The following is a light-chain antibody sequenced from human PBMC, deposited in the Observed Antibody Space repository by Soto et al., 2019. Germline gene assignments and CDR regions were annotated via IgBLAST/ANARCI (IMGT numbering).Light chain of an antibody. J-gene: IGLJ2*01. Sequence: QSALTQPASVSGSPGQSITISCTGTSSDVGGYNYVSWYQQHPGKAPKPMIYEVSNRPSGISNRFSGSKSGNTASLTISGLQAEDEADYYCSSYTSSSTLEVFGGGTQLTVL. CDR3: SSYTSSSTLEV. V-gene: IGLV2-14*01. CDR1: SSDVGGYNY. CDR2: EVS.